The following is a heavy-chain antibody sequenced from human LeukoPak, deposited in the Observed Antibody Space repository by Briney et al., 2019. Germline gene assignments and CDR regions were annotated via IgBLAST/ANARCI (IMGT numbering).Heavy chain of an antibody. V-gene: IGHV4-61*02. D-gene: IGHD2-2*01. CDR1: GGSISSGSYY. CDR2: IYTSRST. CDR3: ARDWGESPWDCSSTSWYPDAFDI. Sequence: PSETLSLTCTVSGGSISSGSYYWSWIRQPAGKGLEWIVRIYTSRSTNYNPSLKIRVTISVDTSKNQFSLKLSSVTAADTAVYYCARDWGESPWDCSSTSWYPDAFDIWGQGTMVTVSS. J-gene: IGHJ3*02.